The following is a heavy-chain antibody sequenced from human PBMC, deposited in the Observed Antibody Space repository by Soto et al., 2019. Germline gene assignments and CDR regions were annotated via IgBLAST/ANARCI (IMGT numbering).Heavy chain of an antibody. CDR1: GYTFTGYY. CDR2: INRNSGGT. D-gene: IGHD4-17*01. J-gene: IGHJ5*02. Sequence: ASVKVSCKASGYTFTGYYMHWVRQAPGQGLQWMGGINRNSGGTKYAQKFQGSVSMSSDTAISRAYMELSMLVSDYTAVYYSVTTVTMLDVWGKGTLVTVSS. V-gene: IGHV1-2*02. CDR3: VTTVTMLDV.